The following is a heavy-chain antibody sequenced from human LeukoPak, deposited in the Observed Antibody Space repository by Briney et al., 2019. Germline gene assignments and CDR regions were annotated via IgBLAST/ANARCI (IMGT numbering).Heavy chain of an antibody. J-gene: IGHJ6*03. CDR1: GYTFTGYY. CDR3: ASSYCTNGVCAYYYYYMDV. V-gene: IGHV1-2*02. Sequence: GASVKVSCKASGYTFTGYYMHWVRQAPGQGLEWMGWINPNSGGTNYAQKFQGRVTMIRDTSISTAYMELSRLRSDDTAVYYCASSYCTNGVCAYYYYYMDVWGKGTTVTVSS. CDR2: INPNSGGT. D-gene: IGHD2-8*01.